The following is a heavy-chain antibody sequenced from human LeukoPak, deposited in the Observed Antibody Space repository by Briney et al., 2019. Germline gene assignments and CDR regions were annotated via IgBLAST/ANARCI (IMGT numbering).Heavy chain of an antibody. J-gene: IGHJ4*02. V-gene: IGHV3-23*01. D-gene: IGHD6-19*01. CDR1: GFTFSSYA. CDR2: ISGSGGST. CDR3: AKVWMAGTLLSDYFDY. Sequence: PAGGSLRLSCAASGFTFSSYAMSWVRQAPGKGLEWVSGISGSGGSTYYADSVKGRFTISRDNSKNTLYLQMNSLRAEDTAVYYCAKVWMAGTLLSDYFDYWGQGTLVTASS.